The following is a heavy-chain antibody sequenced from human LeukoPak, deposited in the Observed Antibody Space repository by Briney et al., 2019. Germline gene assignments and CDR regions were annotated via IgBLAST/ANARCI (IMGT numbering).Heavy chain of an antibody. J-gene: IGHJ6*02. D-gene: IGHD3-10*01. CDR3: ARNYGSFIGATDELYYGMDV. V-gene: IGHV1-69*04. Sequence: SVKVSCKASGGTFSSYAISWVRQAPGQGLEWMGRIIPILGIANYAQKFQGRVTITADKSTSTAYMELSSLRSDDTAVYYCARNYGSFIGATDELYYGMDVWGQGTTVTVSS. CDR1: GGTFSSYA. CDR2: IIPILGIA.